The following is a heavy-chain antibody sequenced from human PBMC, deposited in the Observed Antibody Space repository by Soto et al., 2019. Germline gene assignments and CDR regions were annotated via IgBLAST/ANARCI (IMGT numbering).Heavy chain of an antibody. D-gene: IGHD6-13*01. J-gene: IGHJ4*02. CDR2: INPSGGST. V-gene: IGHV1-46*01. Sequence: QVQLVQSGAEVKKPGASVKVSCKASGYTFTSYYMHWVRQAPGQGLEWMGIINPSGGSTSYAQKSQGRVTMTRDTSTSTVYMELSSLRSEDTAVYYCARDAMGIAAAGTGAAGYWGQGTLVTVSS. CDR3: ARDAMGIAAAGTGAAGY. CDR1: GYTFTSYY.